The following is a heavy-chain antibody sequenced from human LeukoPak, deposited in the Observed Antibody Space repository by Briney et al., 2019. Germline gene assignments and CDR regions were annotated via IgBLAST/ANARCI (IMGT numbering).Heavy chain of an antibody. Sequence: PSQTLSLTCAVSGGSISSGGYSWSWIRQPAGKGLEWIGRMYTSESTNYNPSLKNRITMSVDTSKNQFSLKLSSVTAADTAVYYCAREITSTSRHFDYWGQGTLVTVSS. J-gene: IGHJ4*02. CDR3: AREITSTSRHFDY. D-gene: IGHD2-2*01. CDR2: MYTSEST. V-gene: IGHV4-61*02. CDR1: GGSISSGGYS.